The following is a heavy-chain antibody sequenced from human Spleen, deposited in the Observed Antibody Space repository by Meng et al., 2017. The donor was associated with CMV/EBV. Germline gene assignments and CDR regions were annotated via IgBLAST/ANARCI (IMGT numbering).Heavy chain of an antibody. Sequence: SETLSLTCTVSGASVSSYYWTWIRQPPGKGLEWIGSIYYSGSTYYNPSLKSRVTISVDTSKNQFSLKLSSVTAADTAVYYCARQYYDFWSGYYGGNWFDPWGQGTLVTVSS. J-gene: IGHJ5*02. CDR2: IYYSGST. V-gene: IGHV4-59*05. CDR1: GASVSSYY. CDR3: ARQYYDFWSGYYGGNWFDP. D-gene: IGHD3-3*01.